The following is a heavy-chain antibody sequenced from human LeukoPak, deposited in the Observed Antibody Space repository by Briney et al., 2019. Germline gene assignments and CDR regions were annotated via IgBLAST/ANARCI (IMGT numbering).Heavy chain of an antibody. CDR1: GGSISSGSYY. V-gene: IGHV4-61*02. CDR3: ARETETYYDILTGYSATDY. CDR2: IYTSGST. D-gene: IGHD3-9*01. Sequence: RPSQTLSPTCTVSGGSISSGSYYWSWIRQPAGKGLGWIGRIYTSGSTNYNPSLKSRVTISVDTSKNQFSLKLSPVTAADTAVYYCARETETYYDILTGYSATDYWGQGTLVTVSS. J-gene: IGHJ4*02.